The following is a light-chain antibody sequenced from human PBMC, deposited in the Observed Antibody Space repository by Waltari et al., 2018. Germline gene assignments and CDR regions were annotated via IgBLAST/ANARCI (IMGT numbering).Light chain of an antibody. CDR1: PSVSRT. V-gene: IGKV3-20*01. Sequence: EIVLTQSPGTLSLSPGERATLSCRTSPSVSRTLAWYQQKPGQAPKLLSYGASIRATGSPDRFTGSGSGTYFSLTISSLEPEDFEVYFCQHYVRLPATFGQGTKVEIK. J-gene: IGKJ1*01. CDR2: GAS. CDR3: QHYVRLPAT.